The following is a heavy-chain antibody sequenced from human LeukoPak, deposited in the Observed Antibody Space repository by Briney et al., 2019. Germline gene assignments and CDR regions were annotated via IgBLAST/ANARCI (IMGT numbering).Heavy chain of an antibody. J-gene: IGHJ4*02. Sequence: PGGSLRLSCAASGFTFSKAWMSWVRQAPGRGLERVGRIKSQSNGGTTDYAAPVKGRFTISRHDSGNTLYLQMNSLKTEDTAVYYCTTDQGRFCGGDCSSDYWGQGTLVTVSS. CDR2: IKSQSNGGTT. CDR1: GFTFSKAW. D-gene: IGHD2-21*02. CDR3: TTDQGRFCGGDCSSDY. V-gene: IGHV3-15*01.